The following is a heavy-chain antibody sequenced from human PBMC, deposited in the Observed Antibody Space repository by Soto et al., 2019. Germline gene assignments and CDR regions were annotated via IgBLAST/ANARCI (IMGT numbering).Heavy chain of an antibody. CDR1: GFSLSTSGMC. V-gene: IGHV2-70*01. D-gene: IGHD1-26*01. CDR2: IDWDDDK. Sequence: SGPTLVNPTQTLTLTCTFSGFSLSTSGMCVSWIRQPPGKALEWLALIDWDDDKYYSTSLKTRLTISKDTSKNQVVLTMTNMDPVDTATYYCARIRTGVGAPSFDYWGQGTLVTVSS. J-gene: IGHJ4*02. CDR3: ARIRTGVGAPSFDY.